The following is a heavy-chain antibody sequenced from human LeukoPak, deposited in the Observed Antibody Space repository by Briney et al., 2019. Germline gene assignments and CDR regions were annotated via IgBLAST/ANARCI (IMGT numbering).Heavy chain of an antibody. D-gene: IGHD3-3*01. V-gene: IGHV3-48*02. Sequence: QTGGSLRLSCAASGFTFSSYSMNWVRQAPGKGLEWVSYISSSSSTIYYADSVKGRFTISRDNAKNSLYLQMNSLRDEDTAVYYCARGGKVITIFGVVNIDYWGQGTLVTVSS. J-gene: IGHJ4*02. CDR3: ARGGKVITIFGVVNIDY. CDR1: GFTFSSYS. CDR2: ISSSSSTI.